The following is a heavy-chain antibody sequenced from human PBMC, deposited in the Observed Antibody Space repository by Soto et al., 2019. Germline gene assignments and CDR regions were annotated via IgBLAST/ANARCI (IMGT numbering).Heavy chain of an antibody. Sequence: QVQLVQSGAEVKKPGASVKVSCKVSGYTLTELSMHWVRQAPGKGLEWMGGFDPEDGETIYAQKFQGRVTMTEDTSTDTDYMELSSLRSEDTAGYYCATDLGSSWARNSFDPWGQGTLVTVSS. CDR3: ATDLGSSWARNSFDP. V-gene: IGHV1-24*01. CDR1: GYTLTELS. D-gene: IGHD6-13*01. CDR2: FDPEDGET. J-gene: IGHJ5*02.